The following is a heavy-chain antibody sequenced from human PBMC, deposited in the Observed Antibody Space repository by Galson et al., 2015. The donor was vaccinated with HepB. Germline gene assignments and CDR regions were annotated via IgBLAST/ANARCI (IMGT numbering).Heavy chain of an antibody. D-gene: IGHD3-22*01. Sequence: SVKVSCKASGYTFTGYYMHWVRQAPGQGLEWMGWINPNSGGTNYAQKFQGRVTMTRDTSISTAYMELSRLRSDDTAVYYCARDGYYYDSSGYYYVTWFDPWGQGTLVTVSS. CDR2: INPNSGGT. CDR1: GYTFTGYY. CDR3: ARDGYYYDSSGYYYVTWFDP. J-gene: IGHJ5*02. V-gene: IGHV1-2*02.